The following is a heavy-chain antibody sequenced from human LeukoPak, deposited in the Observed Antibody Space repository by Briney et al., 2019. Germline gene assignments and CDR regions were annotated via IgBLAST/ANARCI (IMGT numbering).Heavy chain of an antibody. CDR3: ARGSSTTRPSGAFDI. D-gene: IGHD2-2*01. CDR2: INPNSGGT. V-gene: IGHV1-2*02. J-gene: IGHJ3*02. CDR1: GYTFTGYY. Sequence: ASVKVSCKASGYTFTGYYMHWVRQAPGQGLEWMGWINPNSGGTNYAQKFQGRVTMTRDTSISTAYMELSRLRSDDTAVYYCARGSSTTRPSGAFDIWGQGTMVTVSS.